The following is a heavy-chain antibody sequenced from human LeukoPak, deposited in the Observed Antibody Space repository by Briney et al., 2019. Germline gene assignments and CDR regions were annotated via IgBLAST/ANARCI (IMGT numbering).Heavy chain of an antibody. J-gene: IGHJ4*02. Sequence: GASVKVSCKASGYTFTGYYMHWVRQAPGQGLEWMGWINPNSGGTSYAQKFQGRVTMTRDTSISTAYMELSRLRSDDTAVYYCATPESGYSSGWFDYWGQGTLVTVSS. CDR3: ATPESGYSSGWFDY. D-gene: IGHD6-19*01. V-gene: IGHV1-2*02. CDR2: INPNSGGT. CDR1: GYTFTGYY.